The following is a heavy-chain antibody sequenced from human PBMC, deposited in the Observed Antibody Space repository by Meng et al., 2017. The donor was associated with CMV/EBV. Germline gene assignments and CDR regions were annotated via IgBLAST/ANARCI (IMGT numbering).Heavy chain of an antibody. V-gene: IGHV3-21*04. J-gene: IGHJ6*02. D-gene: IGHD2-2*02. CDR2: ISSSSSYI. CDR1: GFTFSSYS. CDR3: ARGADIIVVPAAIRPIGYYYGMDV. Sequence: GESLKISCAASGFTFSSYSMNWVRQAPGKGLEWVSSISSSSSYIYYADSVKGRFTISRDNAKNSLYLQMNSLRAEDTAVYYCARGADIIVVPAAIRPIGYYYGMDVWGQGTTVTVSS.